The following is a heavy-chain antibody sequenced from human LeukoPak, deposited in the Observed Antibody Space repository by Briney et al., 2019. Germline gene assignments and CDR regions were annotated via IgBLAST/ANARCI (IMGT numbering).Heavy chain of an antibody. D-gene: IGHD1-26*01. CDR3: ARHLRGASIYFDY. CDR2: ISYGVTT. J-gene: IGHJ4*02. Sequence: SETLSFTCTVSGGSISSSSYYWAGVRQPPGKGLEWIGSISYGVTTYYNPSRKSRVTISVDTSKNQFSLKLSSVTAADTAVYYCARHLRGASIYFDYWGKGTLVTVSS. V-gene: IGHV4-39*01. CDR1: GGSISSSSYY.